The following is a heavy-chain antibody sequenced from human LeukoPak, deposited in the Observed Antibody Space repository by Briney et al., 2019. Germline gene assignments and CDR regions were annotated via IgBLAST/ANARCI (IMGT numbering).Heavy chain of an antibody. V-gene: IGHV4-34*01. Sequence: SETLSLTCAVYGGSFSGYYWSWIRQPPGKGLEWIGEINHSGSTNYNPSLKSRVTISADTSKKHFSLRLTSVTAADTAIYYCARGAGGYRFDPWGLGTPVTVSS. CDR3: ARGAGGYRFDP. D-gene: IGHD1-1*01. CDR2: INHSGST. J-gene: IGHJ5*02. CDR1: GGSFSGYY.